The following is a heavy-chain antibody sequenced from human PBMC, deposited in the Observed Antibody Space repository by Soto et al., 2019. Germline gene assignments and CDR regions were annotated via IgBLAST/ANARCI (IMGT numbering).Heavy chain of an antibody. CDR1: GGSISSSNW. CDR3: ASSSFLRTGRLSRGMDF. J-gene: IGHJ6*04. V-gene: IGHV4-4*02. D-gene: IGHD3-3*02. Sequence: SETLSLTCAVSGGSISSSNWWSWVRQPPGKGLEWIGEIYHSGSTNYNPSLKSRVTISVDKSKNQFSLKLSSVTAADTAGYYSASSSFLRTGRLSRGMDFWVEGTTVTVSS. CDR2: IYHSGST.